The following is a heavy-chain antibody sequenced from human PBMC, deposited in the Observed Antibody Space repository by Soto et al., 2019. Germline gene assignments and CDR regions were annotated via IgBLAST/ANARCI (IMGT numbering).Heavy chain of an antibody. Sequence: PSETQSLTCTVSGGSISSYYGSWIRQPPGKGLEWIGYIYYSGSTNYNPSLKSRVTISVDTSKNQFSLKLSSVTAADTAVYYCAGTKRYSSRNWFDPWGQGTLVTVSS. CDR3: AGTKRYSSRNWFDP. D-gene: IGHD6-13*01. CDR1: GGSISSYY. J-gene: IGHJ5*02. CDR2: IYYSGST. V-gene: IGHV4-59*01.